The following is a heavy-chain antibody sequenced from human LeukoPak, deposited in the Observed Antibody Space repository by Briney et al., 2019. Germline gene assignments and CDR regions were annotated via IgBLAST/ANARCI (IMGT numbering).Heavy chain of an antibody. Sequence: GGSLRLSCAASGFTFSNYEMNWVRQAPGKGLEWVSYISSSGNIVYYADSVNGGFTISRDNAKNSMYLVISSLRAEDTAVYYCAGTYPHDYGDYVEYFQYWGQGTLVTVSS. D-gene: IGHD4-17*01. V-gene: IGHV3-48*03. CDR2: ISSSGNIV. CDR3: AGTYPHDYGDYVEYFQY. J-gene: IGHJ1*01. CDR1: GFTFSNYE.